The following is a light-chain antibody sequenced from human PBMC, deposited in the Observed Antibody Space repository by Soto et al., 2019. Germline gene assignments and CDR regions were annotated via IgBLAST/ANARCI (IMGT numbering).Light chain of an antibody. V-gene: IGKV3-20*01. CDR1: QSVRSSY. J-gene: IGKJ3*01. CDR2: GAS. Sequence: EIVLTQSPGTLSSSPGERATLSCRASQSVRSSYLAWYQRKPGQAPRLLIYGASSRATGIPDRFSGSGSGTDFTLTISRLEPEDFVLYYCQQYGSSPFTFGPGTTVDIK. CDR3: QQYGSSPFT.